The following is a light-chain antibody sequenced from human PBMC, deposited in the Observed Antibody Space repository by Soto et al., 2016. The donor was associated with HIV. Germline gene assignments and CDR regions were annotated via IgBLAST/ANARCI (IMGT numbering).Light chain of an antibody. Sequence: SYELTQPPSVSVAPGKTARITCGGNNIGSKSVHWYQQKPGQAPVLVVYDDRDRPSGIPERFSGSNSGNTATLTISRVEAGDEADYYCQVWDSTSDHSLFGGGTKLTVL. V-gene: IGLV3-21*03. CDR2: DDR. J-gene: IGLJ2*01. CDR1: NIGSKS. CDR3: QVWDSTSDHSL.